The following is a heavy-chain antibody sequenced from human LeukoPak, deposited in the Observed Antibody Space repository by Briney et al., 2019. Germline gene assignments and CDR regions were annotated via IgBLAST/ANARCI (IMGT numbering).Heavy chain of an antibody. J-gene: IGHJ3*02. V-gene: IGHV5-51*01. D-gene: IGHD4-17*01. CDR1: GYSLTSYW. Sequence: GESLKISLKGPGYSLTSYWIGLVPQVSRKGLEWMVIIYPGDSDTRYSPSFQGQVTISADKSISTGYLQWSSLKASDTAMYYWARHIPYGYYAFDIWGQGTMVTVSS. CDR3: ARHIPYGYYAFDI. CDR2: IYPGDSDT.